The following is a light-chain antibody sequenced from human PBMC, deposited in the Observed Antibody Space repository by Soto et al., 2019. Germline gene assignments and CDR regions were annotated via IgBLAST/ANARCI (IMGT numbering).Light chain of an antibody. J-gene: IGKJ2*01. CDR2: GAS. Sequence: DIQLTPSPSSLSASIGGRVTISCRSSQSISNYLNWYQQTPGKAPKLVIFGASTLQTGVPSTFSGSGSGTDFTLTIASLQAEDFAPYFCQQSYTSPPNFGQGTKVDIK. CDR1: QSISNY. CDR3: QQSYTSPPN. V-gene: IGKV1-39*01.